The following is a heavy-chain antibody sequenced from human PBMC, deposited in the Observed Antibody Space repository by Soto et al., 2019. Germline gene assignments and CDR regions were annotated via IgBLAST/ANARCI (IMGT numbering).Heavy chain of an antibody. CDR1: GFTFSRYN. Sequence: GSLRLSCAASGFTFSRYNMNWVRQAPGKGLEWISYISSSRNTIYYADSVKGRFTISRDNAKDSLFLQMSNLRAEDTAVYYCVKSPGILNGYLDYWGLGTMVTVSS. D-gene: IGHD3-9*01. V-gene: IGHV3-48*01. CDR3: VKSPGILNGYLDY. J-gene: IGHJ4*02. CDR2: ISSSRNTI.